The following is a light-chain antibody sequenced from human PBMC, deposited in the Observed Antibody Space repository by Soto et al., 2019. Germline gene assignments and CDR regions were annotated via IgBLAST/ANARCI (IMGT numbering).Light chain of an antibody. J-gene: IGKJ2*01. V-gene: IGKV4-1*01. CDR2: WAS. CDR3: QQYESTPPT. Sequence: DIVMTQSPDSLAVSLGERATINCKSSQSVLYSSNNKNYLAWYQQRPGQPPTLLIYWASTRESGVPDRFSGSETGTDFTLTITSLQAEDEAVYYCQQYESTPPTFGQGTKLEIK. CDR1: QSVLYSSNNKNY.